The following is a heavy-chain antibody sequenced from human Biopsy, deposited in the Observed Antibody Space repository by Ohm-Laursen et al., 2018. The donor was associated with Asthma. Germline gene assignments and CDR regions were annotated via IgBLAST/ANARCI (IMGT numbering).Heavy chain of an antibody. CDR1: GFTLSSYA. V-gene: IGHV3-30-3*01. J-gene: IGHJ5*02. CDR2: ISYDGSNK. Sequence: SLRLSCAASGFTLSSYAMHWVRQAPGKGLEWVAVISYDGSNKYYADSVKGRFTISRDNSKNTLYLQMNSLRAEDTAVYYCAKAERYFDWYWFDPWGQGTLVTVSS. CDR3: AKAERYFDWYWFDP. D-gene: IGHD3-9*01.